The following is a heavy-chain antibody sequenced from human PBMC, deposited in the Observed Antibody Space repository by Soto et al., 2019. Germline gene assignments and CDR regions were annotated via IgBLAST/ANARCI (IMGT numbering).Heavy chain of an antibody. D-gene: IGHD3-9*01. CDR1: GYTFTSYG. CDR2: ISAYNGNT. CDR3: AGDRWGYYDICTGYYEPDY. V-gene: IGHV1-18*04. J-gene: IGHJ4*02. Sequence: ASVNVSCKASGYTFTSYGISWVRQAPGQGLEWMGWISAYNGNTNYAQKFQGRGTMTTDTSTSTAYMELGSLRSDDAAVYYCAGDRWGYYDICTGYYEPDYWGQGTLVTVSS.